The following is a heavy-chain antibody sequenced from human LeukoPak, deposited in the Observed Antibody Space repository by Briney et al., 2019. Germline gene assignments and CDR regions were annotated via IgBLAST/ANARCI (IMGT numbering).Heavy chain of an antibody. J-gene: IGHJ4*02. CDR1: GFTFSGDD. CDR2: IGTAGDT. V-gene: IGHV3-13*01. D-gene: IGHD3-10*01. Sequence: HPGGSLRLSCAASGFTFSGDDMHWVRQATGKGLKWVSGIGTAGDTYYSGSVQGRFTISRDNARNSLYLQMNSLRAGDTAVYYCARSRLYGSGSYHDYWGQRTPVTVSS. CDR3: ARSRLYGSGSYHDY.